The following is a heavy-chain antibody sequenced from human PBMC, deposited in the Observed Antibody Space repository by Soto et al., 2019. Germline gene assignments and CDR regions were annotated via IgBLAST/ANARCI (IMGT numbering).Heavy chain of an antibody. CDR2: ITNTGITT. V-gene: IGHV3-23*01. CDR3: AKGFDYGDTKRIDH. J-gene: IGHJ4*02. Sequence: GGSLRLSCAASGFGFSTHALSWVRQAPGKGLEWLSSITNTGITTHYADSVKGRFTISRENSRNTLRLQMNNLRVDDTAVYYCAKGFDYGDTKRIDHWGQGTLVTVS. CDR1: GFGFSTHA. D-gene: IGHD4-17*01.